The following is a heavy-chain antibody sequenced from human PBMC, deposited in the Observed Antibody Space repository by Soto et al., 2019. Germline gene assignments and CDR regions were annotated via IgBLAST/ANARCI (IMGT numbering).Heavy chain of an antibody. CDR1: GDSIGTYN. J-gene: IGHJ6*02. CDR3: VRQGIGALHGLVDV. CDR2: IYSNGGT. Sequence: QVQLQASGPGLVKPSYTLSLTCTVSGDSIGTYNWGWIRQPPGKRLEWIGYIYSNGGTSYNPALKSRVTISADTSTKQFSLRLSSVTAADTAVYYCVRQGIGALHGLVDVWGQGTTVTVSS. V-gene: IGHV4-59*08. D-gene: IGHD1-26*01.